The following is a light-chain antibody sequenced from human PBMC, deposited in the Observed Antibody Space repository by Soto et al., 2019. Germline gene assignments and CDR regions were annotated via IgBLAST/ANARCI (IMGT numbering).Light chain of an antibody. J-gene: IGLJ1*01. V-gene: IGLV2-14*01. Sequence: QSVLTQPASVSGSPGQSITISCTGTSSDVGGYNYVSWYQQHPGKAPKFIIYDVSNRPSGVSNRFSGSKSGNTASLTISGLQAEDEADYYCSSYTTCNICQIVFGTGTKVTV. CDR2: DVS. CDR3: SSYTTCNICQIV. CDR1: SSDVGGYNY.